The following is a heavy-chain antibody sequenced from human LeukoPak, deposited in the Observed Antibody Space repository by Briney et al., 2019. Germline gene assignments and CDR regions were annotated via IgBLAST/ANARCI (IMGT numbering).Heavy chain of an antibody. V-gene: IGHV3-11*01. Sequence: PGGSLRLSCAASGFTFSDFYMSWIRQAPGKGLEWVSYISSSGSTIYYADSVKGRFTISRDNAKNSLYLQMNSLRAEDTAVYYCARDIRETWYYDTLTGPGNHEFDPWGQGTLVTVSS. J-gene: IGHJ5*02. CDR1: GFTFSDFY. CDR3: ARDIRETWYYDTLTGPGNHEFDP. D-gene: IGHD3-9*01. CDR2: ISSSGSTI.